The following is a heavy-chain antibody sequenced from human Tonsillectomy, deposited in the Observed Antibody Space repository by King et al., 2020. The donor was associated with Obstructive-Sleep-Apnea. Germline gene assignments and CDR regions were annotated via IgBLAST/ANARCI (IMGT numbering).Heavy chain of an antibody. V-gene: IGHV3-11*06. D-gene: IGHD6-19*01. CDR1: GFTFTDYDYY. Sequence: VQLVESGGGVVKPGGSLRLSCAASGFTFTDYDYYMSWIRQAPGKGLEGVAYIRSTGIYINYADSLKGRFPISRDNAANSVYLQMNSLRADDTALYFCARESGDWLVDSWGQGTLVIVSS. CDR2: IRSTGIYI. J-gene: IGHJ4*02. CDR3: ARESGDWLVDS.